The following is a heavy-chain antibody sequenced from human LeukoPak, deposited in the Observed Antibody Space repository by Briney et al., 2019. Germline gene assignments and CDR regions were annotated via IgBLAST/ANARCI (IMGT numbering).Heavy chain of an antibody. CDR2: IYYSGST. D-gene: IGHD3-10*01. CDR1: GGSISSSSYY. V-gene: IGHV4-39*01. J-gene: IGHJ5*02. Sequence: SETLSLTCTVSGGSISSSSYYWGWIRQPPGKGLEWIGSIYYSGSTYYNPSLKSRVTISVDTSKNQFSLKLSSVTAADTAVYYCARAVRGVIISNWFDPWGQGTLITVSS. CDR3: ARAVRGVIISNWFDP.